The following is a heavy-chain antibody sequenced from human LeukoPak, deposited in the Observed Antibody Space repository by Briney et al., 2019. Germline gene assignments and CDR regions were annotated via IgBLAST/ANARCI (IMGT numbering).Heavy chain of an antibody. CDR3: ARDLWTMVRGVPYYFDY. J-gene: IGHJ4*02. CDR2: ISSSSSYI. CDR1: GFTFSSYS. Sequence: GGSLRLSCAASGFTFSSYSMNWVRQAPGKGLEWVSSISSSSSYIYYADSVKGRFTISRDNAKNSLYLQTNSLRAEDTAVYYCARDLWTMVRGVPYYFDYWGQGTLVTVSS. D-gene: IGHD3-10*01. V-gene: IGHV3-21*01.